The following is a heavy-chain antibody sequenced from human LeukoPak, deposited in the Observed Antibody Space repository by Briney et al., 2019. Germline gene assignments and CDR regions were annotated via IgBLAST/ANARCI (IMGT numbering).Heavy chain of an antibody. CDR3: VKSAGKDGYRDVFDI. Sequence: PGGSLRLSCAASGFTFSSYAMSWVRQAPGEGLEWVSAISGSDGSTYYGDSVKGRFTISRDTFRDTLYLQMNSLRAEDTAVYHCVKSAGKDGYRDVFDIWGQGTVVTVSS. J-gene: IGHJ3*02. CDR1: GFTFSSYA. V-gene: IGHV3-23*01. D-gene: IGHD5-24*01. CDR2: ISGSDGST.